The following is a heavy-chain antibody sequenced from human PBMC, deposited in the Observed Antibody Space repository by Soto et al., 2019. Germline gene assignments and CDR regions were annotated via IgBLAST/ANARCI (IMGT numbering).Heavy chain of an antibody. V-gene: IGHV1-69*01. Sequence: QLQLVQSGAEVREPGSSVKVSCKASGGTFSSYTVIWVRQAPGQGLEWMGGITPTLNIAKYAEKFQGRDTITADESTSTVNMHLSSLRSEDTAVYFCARGYYSGSNPSSFDYWGQETLVAVSS. CDR3: ARGYYSGSNPSSFDY. CDR2: ITPTLNIA. CDR1: GGTFSSYT. D-gene: IGHD1-26*01. J-gene: IGHJ4*02.